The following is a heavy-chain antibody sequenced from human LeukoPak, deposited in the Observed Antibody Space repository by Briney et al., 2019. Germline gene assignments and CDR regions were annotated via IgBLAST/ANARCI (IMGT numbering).Heavy chain of an antibody. Sequence: QTGGSLRLSRVASGFTFSSYQMNWVRQAPGKGLEWVSYISSSGSTIYYADSVKGRFAISRDNAKNSLYLQMNSLRAEDTAVYYCARVRQTTVTTAYYFDYWGQGTLVTVSS. V-gene: IGHV3-48*03. CDR2: ISSSGSTI. J-gene: IGHJ4*02. D-gene: IGHD4-17*01. CDR3: ARVRQTTVTTAYYFDY. CDR1: GFTFSSYQ.